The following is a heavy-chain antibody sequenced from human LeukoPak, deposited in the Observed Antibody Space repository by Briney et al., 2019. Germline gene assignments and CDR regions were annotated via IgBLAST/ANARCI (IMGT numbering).Heavy chain of an antibody. V-gene: IGHV4-31*11. J-gene: IGHJ3*02. CDR1: GVSVSDGRYY. D-gene: IGHD2-2*01. CDR3: AAPYCSGISCLDVFNM. CDR2: KYYSVSA. Sequence: SQTLSLTCDVTGVSVSDGRYYCTWIRQLPGKSLEWFSYKYYSVSANYNPSLKSRLSISIDTFKNQFSLQMSSVTAADTATYYCAAPYCSGISCLDVFNMWGQGTRVTVSS.